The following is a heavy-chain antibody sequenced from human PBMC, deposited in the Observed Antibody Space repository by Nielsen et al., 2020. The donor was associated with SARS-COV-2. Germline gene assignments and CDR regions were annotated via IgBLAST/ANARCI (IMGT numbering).Heavy chain of an antibody. CDR2: INTNTGNP. V-gene: IGHV7-4-1*02. Sequence: ASVKVSCKASGYTFTSYAMNWVRQAPGQGLEWMGWINTNTGNPTYAQGFTGRFVFSLDTSVSTAYLQISSLKAEDTAVYYCARSKGDYGDYLAFLDYWGQGTLVTVSS. J-gene: IGHJ4*02. D-gene: IGHD4-17*01. CDR3: ARSKGDYGDYLAFLDY. CDR1: GYTFTSYA.